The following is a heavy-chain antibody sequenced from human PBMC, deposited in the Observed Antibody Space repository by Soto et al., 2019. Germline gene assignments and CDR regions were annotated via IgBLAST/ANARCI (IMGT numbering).Heavy chain of an antibody. CDR1: GFDFRSYG. CDR3: VRDSGWPILNFDS. CDR2: ASYDGSET. D-gene: IGHD3-10*01. Sequence: PGGSLRLSCTASGFDFRSYGIHWVRQAPGRGLEWVAAASYDGSETYYADSAKGRFTVSKEISKNTAFLQMNAPRHEDTAVYFCVRDSGWPILNFDSWGQGTLVTVSS. J-gene: IGHJ4*02. V-gene: IGHV3-30*03.